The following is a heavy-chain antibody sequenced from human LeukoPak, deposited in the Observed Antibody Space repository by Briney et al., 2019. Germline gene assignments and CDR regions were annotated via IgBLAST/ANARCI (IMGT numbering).Heavy chain of an antibody. CDR1: GFTFSTYS. CDR2: ISSISSII. Sequence: GGSLRLSCAASGFTFSTYSMSWVRQAPGKGLEWVSYISSISSIIYYADSVKGRFTISRDNAKSSLYLQMNSLRAEETAVYYCARSRPGTEAGQPNFDYWGQGTLVTVSS. V-gene: IGHV3-48*01. CDR3: ARSRPGTEAGQPNFDY. D-gene: IGHD6-13*01. J-gene: IGHJ4*02.